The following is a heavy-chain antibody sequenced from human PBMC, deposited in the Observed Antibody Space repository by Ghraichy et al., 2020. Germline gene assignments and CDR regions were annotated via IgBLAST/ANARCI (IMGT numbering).Heavy chain of an antibody. CDR2: ISGGGSST. CDR1: GFTFSNYA. J-gene: IGHJ3*02. V-gene: IGHV3-23*01. CDR3: AKDVRTGGYALNPTASDI. D-gene: IGHD6-19*01. Sequence: GGSLRLSCAASGFTFSNYAMSWVRQAPGKGLEWVSGISGGGSSTYYADSVKGRFTISSDNSKNSLYLQMNSLRTEDTAAYYCAKDVRTGGYALNPTASDIWGQGTVVTVSS.